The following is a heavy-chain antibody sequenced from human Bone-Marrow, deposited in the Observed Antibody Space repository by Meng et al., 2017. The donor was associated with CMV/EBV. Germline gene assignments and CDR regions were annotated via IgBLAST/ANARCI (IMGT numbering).Heavy chain of an antibody. Sequence: GESLKISCAASGFTFSSYSMNWVRQAPGKGLEWVSSISSSSSYIYYADSVKGRFTISRDNAKNSLYLQMNSLRAEDTAVYYCARREVRGKYYYYGMDVWGQGTTVTVSS. V-gene: IGHV3-21*01. D-gene: IGHD3-10*01. CDR2: ISSSSSYI. CDR3: ARREVRGKYYYYGMDV. CDR1: GFTFSSYS. J-gene: IGHJ6*02.